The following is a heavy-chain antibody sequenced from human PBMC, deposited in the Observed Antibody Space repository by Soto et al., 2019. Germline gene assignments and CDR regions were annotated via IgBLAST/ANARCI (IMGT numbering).Heavy chain of an antibody. CDR3: AKVAGRAYYDSSGYLDY. D-gene: IGHD3-22*01. Sequence: QVQLVESGGGGVQPGRSLRLSCAASGFTFSSYGMHWVRQAPGKGLEWVAVISYDGSNKYYADSVKGRFTISRDNSKNTLYLQMNSLRAEDTAVYYCAKVAGRAYYDSSGYLDYWGQGTLVTVSS. CDR1: GFTFSSYG. J-gene: IGHJ4*02. CDR2: ISYDGSNK. V-gene: IGHV3-30*18.